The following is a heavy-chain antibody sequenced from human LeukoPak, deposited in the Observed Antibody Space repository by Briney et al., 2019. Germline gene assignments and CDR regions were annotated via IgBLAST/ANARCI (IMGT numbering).Heavy chain of an antibody. CDR1: GGSFSGHY. V-gene: IGHV4-34*01. J-gene: IGHJ4*02. Sequence: SETLSLTCAVYGGSFSGHYWGWIRQPPGKGLEWMGEINHSGSTNYNPSLKSRVTISVDTSKNQFSLKLSSVTAADTAVYYCARALVQWLANMPFDYWGQGTLVTVSS. CDR2: INHSGST. D-gene: IGHD6-19*01. CDR3: ARALVQWLANMPFDY.